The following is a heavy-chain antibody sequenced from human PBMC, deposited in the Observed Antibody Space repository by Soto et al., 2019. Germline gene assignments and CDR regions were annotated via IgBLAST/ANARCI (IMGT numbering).Heavy chain of an antibody. CDR2: IYPSGGT. D-gene: IGHD4-17*01. CDR3: ARRLRGRVDDDYAIDD. CDR1: GGSINDYY. J-gene: IGHJ4*03. Sequence: SETLSLTCTVSGGSINDYYWSWIRQPAGKGLEWIGRIYPSGGTDYNPSLSSRVTISVDTSKNQFSLRVTSVTAADTAVYYCARRLRGRVDDDYAIDDWGQGSQVTVSS. V-gene: IGHV4-4*07.